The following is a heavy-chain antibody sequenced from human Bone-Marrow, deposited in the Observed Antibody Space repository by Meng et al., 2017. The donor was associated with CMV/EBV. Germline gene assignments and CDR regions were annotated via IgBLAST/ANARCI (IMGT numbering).Heavy chain of an antibody. D-gene: IGHD2-2*01. CDR2: INHSGST. CDR1: GGSVSSGSYY. V-gene: IGHV4-39*07. J-gene: IGHJ5*02. CDR3: ARGRVVVVPAARGRRFDP. Sequence: GSLRLSCTASGGSVSSGSYYWSWIRQPPGKGLEWIGEINHSGSTNYNPSLKSRVTISVDTSKNQFSLKLSSVTAADTAVYYCARGRVVVVPAARGRRFDPWGQGTLVTVSS.